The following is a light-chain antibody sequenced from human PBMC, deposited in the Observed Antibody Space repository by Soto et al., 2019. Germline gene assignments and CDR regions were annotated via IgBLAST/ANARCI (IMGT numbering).Light chain of an antibody. V-gene: IGKV3-20*01. Sequence: EVVMTHSTATLSVSPGEIVTLSCRASQSVAYNLAWYQQKPGQAPRLLIYGASSRATGIPDRFSGSGSGTDFTLTISRLEPEDFAVYYCQQYGSSSQTFGQGTKVDI. CDR1: QSVAYN. CDR2: GAS. CDR3: QQYGSSSQT. J-gene: IGKJ1*01.